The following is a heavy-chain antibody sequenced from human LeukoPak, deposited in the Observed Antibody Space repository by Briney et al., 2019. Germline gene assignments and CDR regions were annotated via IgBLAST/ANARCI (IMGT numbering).Heavy chain of an antibody. J-gene: IGHJ5*02. V-gene: IGHV6-1*01. CDR1: GDSVSSNSAA. D-gene: IGHD1-26*01. CDR3: ARDWDSGSYSGPWFDP. CDR2: TYYRSKWYN. Sequence: SQTLSLTCAISGDSVSSNSAAWNWIRQSPSRGLEWLGRTYYRSKWYNDYAVSVKSRITINPDTSKNQFSLQLNSVTPEDTVVYYCARDWDSGSYSGPWFDPWGQEPWSPSPQ.